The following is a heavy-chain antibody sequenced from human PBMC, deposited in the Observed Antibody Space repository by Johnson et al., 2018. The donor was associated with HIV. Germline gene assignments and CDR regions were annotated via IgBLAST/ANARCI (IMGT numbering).Heavy chain of an antibody. J-gene: IGHJ3*02. V-gene: IGHV3-15*01. CDR1: GFTFSNAW. D-gene: IGHD6-19*01. CDR2: IKSKTDGGTT. Sequence: MMLVESGGGLVKPGGSLRLSCAASGFTFSNAWMSWVRQAPGKGLEWVGRIKSKTDGGTTDYAAPVKGRFTISRDDSKNTLYLQMNSLRAEDTAVYYCAREIPQQWLVRRGAFDIWGQGTMVTVSS. CDR3: AREIPQQWLVRRGAFDI.